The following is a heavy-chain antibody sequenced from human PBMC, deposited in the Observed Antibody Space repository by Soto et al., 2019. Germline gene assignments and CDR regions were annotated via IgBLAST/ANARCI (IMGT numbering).Heavy chain of an antibody. CDR3: ARRTVGWYFDL. Sequence: EVQLLESGGGLVQPGGSLRLSCAASGFTFSIYAMNWVRQATGKGLEWVSGISGSGGSTYYADSVEGGFTNSSDNSKNTLHSQMNSLGAEVTAVYYCARRTVGWYFDLWARGTLVTFSS. CDR1: GFTFSIYA. CDR2: ISGSGGST. J-gene: IGHJ2*01. V-gene: IGHV3-23*01. D-gene: IGHD4-17*01.